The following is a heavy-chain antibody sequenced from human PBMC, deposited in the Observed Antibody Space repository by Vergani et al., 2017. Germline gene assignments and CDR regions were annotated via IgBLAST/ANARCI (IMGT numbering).Heavy chain of an antibody. Sequence: QVQLVQSGAEVKKPGASVKVSCKASGYTFTGYYMHWVRQAPGQGLEWMGRINPNSGGTNYAQKFQGRVTMTRDTSISTAYMELSRLRSDDTAVYYCARDWDVVVPAATRGYYYYYMDVWGKGP. V-gene: IGHV1-2*06. CDR3: ARDWDVVVPAATRGYYYYYMDV. D-gene: IGHD2-2*01. CDR2: INPNSGGT. J-gene: IGHJ6*03. CDR1: GYTFTGYY.